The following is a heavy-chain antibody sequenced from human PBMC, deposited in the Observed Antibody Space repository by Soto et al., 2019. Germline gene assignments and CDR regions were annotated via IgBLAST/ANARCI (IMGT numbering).Heavy chain of an antibody. CDR3: ARDYGGNSGRVAYYYGMDV. Sequence: QVKLVQSGAEVKKPGASVKVSCKASGYTFTSYGISWVRQAPGQGLEWMGWISAYNGNTNYAQKLQGRVTMTTDKSTSTAYMELRSLRSDDTAVYYCARDYGGNSGRVAYYYGMDVWGQGTTVTVSS. CDR1: GYTFTSYG. CDR2: ISAYNGNT. J-gene: IGHJ6*02. V-gene: IGHV1-18*01. D-gene: IGHD4-17*01.